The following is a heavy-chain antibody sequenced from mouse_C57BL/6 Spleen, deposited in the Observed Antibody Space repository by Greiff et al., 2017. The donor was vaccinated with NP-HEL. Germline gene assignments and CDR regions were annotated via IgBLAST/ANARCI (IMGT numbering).Heavy chain of an antibody. D-gene: IGHD3-3*01. V-gene: IGHV1-7*01. Sequence: VQLQQSGAELAKPGASVKLSCKASGYTFTSYWMHWVKQRPGPGLEWIGYINPSSGYTKYNQKFKDKATLTADKSSSTADMQLSSLAYEDSAVYYGARWDITTYYAMDDWGQGTAVTVSS. CDR2: INPSSGYT. CDR1: GYTFTSYW. CDR3: ARWDITTYYAMDD. J-gene: IGHJ4*01.